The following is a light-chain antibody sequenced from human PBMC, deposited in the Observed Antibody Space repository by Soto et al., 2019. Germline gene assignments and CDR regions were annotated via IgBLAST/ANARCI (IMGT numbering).Light chain of an antibody. CDR1: QSISSW. Sequence: DIQVTQSPSTLSASVGDRVTITCRASQSISSWLVWYQQKPGKAPKLLIYKASSLESGVPSRFSGSGSGTECTLAIRSLQPDDFATEYCQQYNSYSPFFGPGNKVDI. CDR3: QQYNSYSPF. J-gene: IGKJ3*01. V-gene: IGKV1-5*03. CDR2: KAS.